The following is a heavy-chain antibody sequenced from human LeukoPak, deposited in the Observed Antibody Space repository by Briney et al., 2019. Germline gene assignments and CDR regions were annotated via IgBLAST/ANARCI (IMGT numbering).Heavy chain of an antibody. Sequence: SETLSLTCDVSGGSIDSTNWWNWVRQPPGKGLEWIGEIHHDGRINYNPSLKSRVTLSVDKSKNQFSLGLNSVTAADTAMYYCARSHDHLWGNYPDYWGQGTLVTVSS. D-gene: IGHD3-16*02. CDR3: ARSHDHLWGNYPDY. CDR2: IHHDGRI. CDR1: GGSIDSTNW. J-gene: IGHJ4*02. V-gene: IGHV4/OR15-8*01.